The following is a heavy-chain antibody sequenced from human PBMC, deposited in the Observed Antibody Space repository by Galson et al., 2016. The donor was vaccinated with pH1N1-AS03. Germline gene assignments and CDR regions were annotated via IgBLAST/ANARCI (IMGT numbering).Heavy chain of an antibody. CDR2: ISYSGST. V-gene: IGHV4-61*01. CDR1: GASVISGSYY. Sequence: TRSLTCTVSGASVISGSYYWSWIRQPPGERLEWIGYISYSGSTNYNPSLKSRVTISVDTSNNQFSLRLSSVTAADTAVYFCSSTPYYPFWSGYTPLDFWGQGTLVTVSS. CDR3: SSTPYYPFWSGYTPLDF. D-gene: IGHD3-3*02. J-gene: IGHJ4*02.